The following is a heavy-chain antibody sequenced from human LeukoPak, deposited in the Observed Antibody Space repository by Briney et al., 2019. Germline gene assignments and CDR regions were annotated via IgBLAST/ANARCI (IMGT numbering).Heavy chain of an antibody. CDR1: GFTFSSYA. J-gene: IGHJ4*02. D-gene: IGHD6-19*01. Sequence: GGSLRLSCAASGFTFSSYAMHWVRQAPGKGLEWVAVISYDGSNKYYADSVKGRFTISRDNSKNTLYLQMNSLRAEDTAVYYCARDSSGPFDYWGQGTLVTVSS. CDR3: ARDSSGPFDY. CDR2: ISYDGSNK. V-gene: IGHV3-30-3*01.